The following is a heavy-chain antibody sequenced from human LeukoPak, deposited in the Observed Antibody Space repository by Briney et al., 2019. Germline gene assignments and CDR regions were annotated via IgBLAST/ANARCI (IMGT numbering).Heavy chain of an antibody. CDR1: GFTFSSYA. CDR2: ISYDGSNK. V-gene: IGHV3-30*04. D-gene: IGHD4-17*01. J-gene: IGHJ4*02. Sequence: GRSLRLSCAASGFTFSSYAMHWVRQAPGKGLEWVAVISYDGSNKYYADSVKGRFTISRDNSKNTLYLQMNSLRAEDTAVYYCARGEERRPAVTTFRWARKPFDFWGQGTLVSVSS. CDR3: ARGEERRPAVTTFRWARKPFDF.